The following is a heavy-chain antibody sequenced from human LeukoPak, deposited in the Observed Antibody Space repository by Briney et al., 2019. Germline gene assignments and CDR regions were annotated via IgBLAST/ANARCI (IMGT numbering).Heavy chain of an antibody. V-gene: IGHV4-39*01. D-gene: IGHD2-2*01. CDR2: IYYNGNT. J-gene: IGHJ5*02. CDR3: ARHGGPCVTSCYQWNWLDP. CDR1: GASISGTSYY. Sequence: PSETLSLTCTVSGASISGTSYYWGWIRQPPGKGLEWIGSIYYNGNTYYSPSLKSRVTISVDTSKNQFSLKLSSVTAADTAVYYCARHGGPCVTSCYQWNWLDPWGQGTLVTVSS.